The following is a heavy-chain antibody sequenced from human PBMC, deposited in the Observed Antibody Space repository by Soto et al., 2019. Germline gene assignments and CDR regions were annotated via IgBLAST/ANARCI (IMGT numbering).Heavy chain of an antibody. CDR3: AIDPVGPAQDAFDI. Sequence: PWGFLSRSCAAPGFTFSHYSMNWVRQAPGKGLEWVSSISSSSSYIYCADSVKGRFTITRDNAKNSLYLQMNSRRAEDTAVYYCAIDPVGPAQDAFDIWGRGTRVTVS. V-gene: IGHV3-21*03. CDR1: GFTFSHYS. D-gene: IGHD2-2*01. J-gene: IGHJ3*02. CDR2: ISSSSSYI.